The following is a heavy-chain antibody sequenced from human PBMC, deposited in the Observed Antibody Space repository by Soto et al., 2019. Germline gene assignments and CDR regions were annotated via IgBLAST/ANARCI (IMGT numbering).Heavy chain of an antibody. CDR1: GFSLTSGVVG. J-gene: IGHJ6*02. V-gene: IGHV2-5*01. Sequence: QITLKESGPTLVKPPQTLTLTFTFSGFSLTSGVVGVGWIRQPPGEALEWLALIYWNDEQYYKTSLRNRLTIPRDSSKHQVVLTLTNMDPVDTATSYCAHRLPGPSRYAVLGQGTTVTVSS. CDR2: IYWNDEQ. D-gene: IGHD2-8*01. CDR3: AHRLPGPSRYAV.